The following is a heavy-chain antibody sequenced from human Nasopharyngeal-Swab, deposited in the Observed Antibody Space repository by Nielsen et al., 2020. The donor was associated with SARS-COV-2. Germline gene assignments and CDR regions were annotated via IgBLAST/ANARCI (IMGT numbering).Heavy chain of an antibody. D-gene: IGHD2-15*01. J-gene: IGHJ6*02. Sequence: GESLKISCAASGFTFSDHYMSWIRQAPGKGLEWVSYISSSGSTIYYADSVKGRFPISRDNAKNSLYLQMNSLRAEDTAVYYCARDLYCSGGRCYYCGMDVWGQGTTVTVSS. V-gene: IGHV3-11*01. CDR3: ARDLYCSGGRCYYCGMDV. CDR2: ISSSGSTI. CDR1: GFTFSDHY.